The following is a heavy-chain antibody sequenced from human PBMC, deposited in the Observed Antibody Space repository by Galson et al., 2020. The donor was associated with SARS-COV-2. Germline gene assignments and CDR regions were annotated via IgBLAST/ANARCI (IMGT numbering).Heavy chain of an antibody. J-gene: IGHJ3*02. CDR3: VRVLGDDYNRNRFDI. CDR1: GFTVTSNS. D-gene: IGHD4-4*01. V-gene: IGHV3-66*01. CDR2: IYGGGDNR. Sequence: GGSLRLSCAASGFTVTSNSMSWVRQVPGKGLEWVSVIYGGGDNRHYADSVQGRFSISVDRFKNTLNLQMNSLRADDTAVYYCVRVLGDDYNRNRFDIWGQGTMVTVSS.